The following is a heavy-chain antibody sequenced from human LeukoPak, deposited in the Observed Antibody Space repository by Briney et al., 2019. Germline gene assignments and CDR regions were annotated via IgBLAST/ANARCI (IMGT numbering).Heavy chain of an antibody. D-gene: IGHD3-22*01. Sequence: ASVKVSCKASGYTFTDYYMHWVRQAPGQGLEWMGWINTISGGTNYAQKFQGRVTMTRDTSFSTAYMELSRLRSDDTAVYYCARDPLTYYYDSSGYSPAFDIWGQGTMVTVSS. V-gene: IGHV1-2*02. J-gene: IGHJ3*02. CDR2: INTISGGT. CDR3: ARDPLTYYYDSSGYSPAFDI. CDR1: GYTFTDYY.